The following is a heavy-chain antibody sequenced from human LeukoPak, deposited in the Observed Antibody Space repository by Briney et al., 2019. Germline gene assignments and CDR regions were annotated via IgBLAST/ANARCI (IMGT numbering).Heavy chain of an antibody. CDR2: IYDRGPA. V-gene: IGHV4-30-2*06. Sequence: PSQTLSLTCIVSGGAIASGGYSWNWIRQSPGKGLEWIGCIYDRGPAYYNPSPKSRFTISVDRPKNQFFLNVTSLTAADTAVYYCARSRQASGLLSSWGQGTPVVVSS. D-gene: IGHD3-10*01. CDR3: ARSRQASGLLSS. J-gene: IGHJ5*02. CDR1: GGAIASGGYS.